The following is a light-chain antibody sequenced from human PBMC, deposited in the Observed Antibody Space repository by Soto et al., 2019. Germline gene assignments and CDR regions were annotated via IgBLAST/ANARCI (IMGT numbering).Light chain of an antibody. J-gene: IGLJ2*01. V-gene: IGLV2-14*01. CDR1: SSDVGGSNY. CDR2: DVH. CDR3: SSYSSGSTLV. Sequence: QSALTQPASVSGSPGQSITISCTGTSSDVGGSNYVSWYQQHPGKAPKLMIYDVHNRPSGISHRFSGSKSGNTASLTISGLQAEDEADYYCSSYSSGSTLVFGGGTKLTVL.